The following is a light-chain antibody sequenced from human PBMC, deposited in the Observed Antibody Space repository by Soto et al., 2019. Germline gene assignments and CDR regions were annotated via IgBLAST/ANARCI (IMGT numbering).Light chain of an antibody. V-gene: IGKV3-15*01. CDR3: QQYNNCPIFT. Sequence: EIVXTQSPATLSVSPGERATLSCRASQSVSSNLAWYQQKPGQAPRLLIYGASTRATGIPARLSGSGSGTEYTLTISRLQSEDFAGYYCQQYNNCPIFTLGPGTTVHIK. CDR1: QSVSSN. CDR2: GAS. J-gene: IGKJ3*01.